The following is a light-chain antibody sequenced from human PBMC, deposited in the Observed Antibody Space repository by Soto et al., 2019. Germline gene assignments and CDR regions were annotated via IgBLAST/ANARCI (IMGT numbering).Light chain of an antibody. J-gene: IGKJ2*01. Sequence: EMVLTQSPGTLSLSPGEIATLSCRASQSISSSYLAWYQQKPGQAPRLLIYAASSRATGIPDRFSGSGSGTDFTLTISRLEPEDFAVYYCQQYGSSPYTFGQGTKLEIK. CDR3: QQYGSSPYT. CDR2: AAS. V-gene: IGKV3-20*01. CDR1: QSISSSY.